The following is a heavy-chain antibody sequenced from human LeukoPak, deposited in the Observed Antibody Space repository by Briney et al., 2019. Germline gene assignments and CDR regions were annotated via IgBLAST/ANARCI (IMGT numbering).Heavy chain of an antibody. CDR2: ISSSGRAI. CDR1: GFTFSSYS. J-gene: IGHJ4*02. CDR3: GREIPSGSFAPDY. D-gene: IGHD1-26*01. Sequence: GGALRLSCAASGFTFSSYSMNWVRQAPGKGGEWGSYISSSGRAILYADSVKGRFTVSRDNAKNSLYLQMNNLRAEDTAVYYCGREIPSGSFAPDYWGQGILVIVSS. V-gene: IGHV3-48*04.